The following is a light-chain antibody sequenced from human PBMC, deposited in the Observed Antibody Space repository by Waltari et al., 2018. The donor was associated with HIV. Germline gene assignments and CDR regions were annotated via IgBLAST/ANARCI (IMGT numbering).Light chain of an antibody. J-gene: IGLJ2*01. CDR2: SNN. CDR3: AAWTDSLRAVV. V-gene: IGLV1-47*01. Sequence: QSVLTQPPSASGTPGQRVPISCSGDSSNIGSYYVYWFQQLPGTAPKLLLYSNNQRPSGVPDRFSGSKSGTSASLAISGLRSEDEADYYCAAWTDSLRAVVFGGGTKLSVL. CDR1: SSNIGSYY.